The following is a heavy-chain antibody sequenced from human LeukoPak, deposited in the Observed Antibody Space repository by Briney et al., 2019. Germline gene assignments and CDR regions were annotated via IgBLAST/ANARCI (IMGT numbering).Heavy chain of an antibody. CDR2: IRSKAYGGTT. J-gene: IGHJ4*02. CDR3: TRDNGDRTSDVSFDY. D-gene: IGHD4-17*01. CDR1: GFTFGDYA. V-gene: IGHV3-49*03. Sequence: GGSLRLSCTASGFTFGDYAMSWFRQAPGKGLEWVGFIRSKAYGGTTEYAASVKGRFTISRDDSKSIAYLQMNSLKTEDTAVYYCTRDNGDRTSDVSFDYWGQGTLVTVSS.